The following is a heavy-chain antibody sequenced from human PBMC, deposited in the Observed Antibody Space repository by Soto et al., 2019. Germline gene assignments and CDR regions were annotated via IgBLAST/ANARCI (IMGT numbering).Heavy chain of an antibody. V-gene: IGHV3-23*01. CDR3: AKGDEDFWSGYRYYFDY. CDR1: GFTFANFG. Sequence: GGSLRLSCGTSGFTFANFGMGWVRQAPGKGLYWVSGISSSGRRTYYADSVKGRFTISRDNSKNTLYLQMDSLRGDDTAVYYCAKGDEDFWSGYRYYFDYWGQGTLVTVSS. J-gene: IGHJ4*02. D-gene: IGHD3-3*01. CDR2: ISSSGRRT.